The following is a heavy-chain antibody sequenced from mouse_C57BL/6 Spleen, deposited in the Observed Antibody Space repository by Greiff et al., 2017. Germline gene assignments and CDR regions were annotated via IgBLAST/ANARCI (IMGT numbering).Heavy chain of an antibody. D-gene: IGHD1-1*01. CDR3: ARKEYGLAY. CDR1: GYTFTSYW. V-gene: IGHV1-64*01. CDR2: IHPNSGST. Sequence: QVQLQQPGAELVKPGASVKLSCKASGYTFTSYWMHWVKQRPGQGLEWIGMIHPNSGSTNYNEKFKSKATLTVDKSSSTAYMQLSSLTSEDSAVYYCARKEYGLAYWGQGTLVTVSA. J-gene: IGHJ3*01.